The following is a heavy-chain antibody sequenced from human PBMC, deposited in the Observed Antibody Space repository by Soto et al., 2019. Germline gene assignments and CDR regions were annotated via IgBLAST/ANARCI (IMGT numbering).Heavy chain of an antibody. J-gene: IGHJ5*02. CDR3: ARHPSAGGWFDP. CDR1: GGTFSSYA. V-gene: IGHV1-69*13. Sequence: SVKVSCKASGGTFSSYAISWVRQAPGQGLEWMGGTIPIFGTANYAQKFQGRVTITADESTSTAYMELSSLRSEDTAVYYCARHPSAGGWFDPWGQGTLVTVSS. CDR2: TIPIFGTA. D-gene: IGHD3-10*01.